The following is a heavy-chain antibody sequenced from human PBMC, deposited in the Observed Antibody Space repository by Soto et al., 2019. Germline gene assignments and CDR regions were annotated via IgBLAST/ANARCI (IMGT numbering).Heavy chain of an antibody. CDR2: MNPNSGNT. V-gene: IGHV1-8*01. J-gene: IGHJ4*02. Sequence: ASVKVSCKASGYTFTSYDINWVRQATGQGLEWMGWMNPNSGNTGYAQMFQGRVTMTRNTSISTAYMELSSLRSEDTAVYYCARGTVGGTTSNPDYWGQGTLVTVSS. CDR1: GYTFTSYD. D-gene: IGHD1-1*01. CDR3: ARGTVGGTTSNPDY.